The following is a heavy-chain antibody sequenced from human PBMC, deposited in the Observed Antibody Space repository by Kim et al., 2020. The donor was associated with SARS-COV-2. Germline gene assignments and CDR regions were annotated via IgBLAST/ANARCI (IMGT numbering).Heavy chain of an antibody. J-gene: IGHJ4*02. CDR1: GFTFSSHS. D-gene: IGHD2-15*01. Sequence: GGYLRLSCAASGFTFSSHSMTWVLQAPGKGLEWVSSITSSGGYIFYADSLKGRFTISRDNAKNLLYLQMISLRVEDTAVYYCVSTRFVLEAVDFWGQGTLVTVAA. CDR3: VSTRFVLEAVDF. CDR2: ITSSGGYI. V-gene: IGHV3-21*06.